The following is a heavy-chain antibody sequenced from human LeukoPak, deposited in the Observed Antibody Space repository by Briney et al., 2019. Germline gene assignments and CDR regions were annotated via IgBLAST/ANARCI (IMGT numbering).Heavy chain of an antibody. CDR1: GFTFSDYY. V-gene: IGHV3-11*06. CDR3: ARFGLRYLDWLPFDY. Sequence: GGSLRLSCAASGFTFSDYYMSWIRQAPGKGLEWVSYISSSSYTNYADSVKGRFTISRDNAKNSLYLQMNSLRAEDTAVYYCARFGLRYLDWLPFDYWGQGTLVTVSS. J-gene: IGHJ4*02. D-gene: IGHD3-9*01. CDR2: ISSSSYT.